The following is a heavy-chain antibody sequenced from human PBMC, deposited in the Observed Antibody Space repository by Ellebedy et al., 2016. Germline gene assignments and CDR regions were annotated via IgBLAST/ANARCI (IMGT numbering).Heavy chain of an antibody. CDR3: ARDSRVTFGGLIVYFDF. V-gene: IGHV1-46*04. J-gene: IGHJ4*02. Sequence: ASVKVSCKASGYTFTSYYMHWVRQAPGQGLEWMGIINPSGGSTSYAQKLQGRVTMTRDTSTSTVYMELSSLRSEDTAVYYCARDSRVTFGGLIVYFDFWGQGTLVTVSS. D-gene: IGHD3-16*02. CDR2: INPSGGST. CDR1: GYTFTSYY.